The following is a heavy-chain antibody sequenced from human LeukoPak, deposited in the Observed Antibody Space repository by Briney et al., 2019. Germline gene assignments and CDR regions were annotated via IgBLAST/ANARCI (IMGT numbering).Heavy chain of an antibody. J-gene: IGHJ3*02. D-gene: IGHD4-17*01. CDR1: GLPFSNHW. Sequence: GGSLRLSCAVSGLPFSNHWMTCVRQAPGKGLERVANINQDGSEKYYVDSVKGRFSISRDNAKSSLYLQMNSLRVEDTAMYFCAREGYGDYHIWGQGTIVTVSS. CDR2: INQDGSEK. V-gene: IGHV3-7*01. CDR3: AREGYGDYHI.